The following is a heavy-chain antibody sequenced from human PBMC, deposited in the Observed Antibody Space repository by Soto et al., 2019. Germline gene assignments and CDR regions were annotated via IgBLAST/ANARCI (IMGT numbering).Heavy chain of an antibody. V-gene: IGHV4-59*01. Sequence: LSLTCSVSGGSISGSYWSWIRQSPGKGLEWLGYVYYTGSTNYSPSLRSRVSISVDTSKNEFSLRLSSVTAADTAVYFCARSVAVPGAHIDYWGQGTRVTVSS. D-gene: IGHD6-19*01. CDR1: GGSISGSY. CDR2: VYYTGST. J-gene: IGHJ4*02. CDR3: ARSVAVPGAHIDY.